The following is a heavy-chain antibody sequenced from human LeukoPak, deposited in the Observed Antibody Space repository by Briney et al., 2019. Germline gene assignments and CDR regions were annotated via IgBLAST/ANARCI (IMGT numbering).Heavy chain of an antibody. CDR2: IYPSGTT. Sequence: SETLSLTCAVSGGSISSGLCWTWVRQPPGKGLEWIGEIYPSGTTNYNPSLKSRVTISVDKSENQFSLKLYSVTAADTAVYYCTRNAGNSDFDYWGQGTLVTVSS. V-gene: IGHV4-4*02. D-gene: IGHD4-23*01. J-gene: IGHJ4*02. CDR1: GGSISSGLC. CDR3: TRNAGNSDFDY.